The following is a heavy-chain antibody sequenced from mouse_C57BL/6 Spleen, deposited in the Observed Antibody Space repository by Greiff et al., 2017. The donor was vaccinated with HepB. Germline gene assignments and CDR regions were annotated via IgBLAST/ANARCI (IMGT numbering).Heavy chain of an antibody. CDR1: GYTFTDYY. D-gene: IGHD2-4*01. Sequence: EVQLQQSGPELVKPGASVKISCKASGYTFTDYYMNWVKQSHGKSLEWIGDLNPNTGGTSYNQKFKGKATLTVDKSASTAYMELRSLTSEDSAVYYCARRYYDYDVGDYFDYWGQGTTLTVSS. J-gene: IGHJ2*01. V-gene: IGHV1-26*01. CDR3: ARRYYDYDVGDYFDY. CDR2: LNPNTGGT.